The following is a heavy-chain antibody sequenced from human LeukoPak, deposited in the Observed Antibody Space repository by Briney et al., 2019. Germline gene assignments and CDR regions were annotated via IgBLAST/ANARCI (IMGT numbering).Heavy chain of an antibody. CDR3: ARAYSNYVPTIDY. CDR2: IIPIFGTA. Sequence: ASVKVSCKASGGTFSSYAISWVRQAPGQGLEWMGGIIPIFGTANYAQKFQGRVTITADEPTSTAYMELSSLRSEDTAVYYCARAYSNYVPTIDYWGQGTLVTVSS. J-gene: IGHJ4*02. CDR1: GGTFSSYA. D-gene: IGHD4-11*01. V-gene: IGHV1-69*13.